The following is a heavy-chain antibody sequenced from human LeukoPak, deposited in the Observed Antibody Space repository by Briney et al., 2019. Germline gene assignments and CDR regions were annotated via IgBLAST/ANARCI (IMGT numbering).Heavy chain of an antibody. J-gene: IGHJ3*02. V-gene: IGHV3-66*01. CDR3: ARDLSNWGRDAFDI. CDR2: IYSGGST. CDR1: GFTVSSNY. Sequence: GGSLRLSCAASGFTVSSNYMSWVRQAPGKGLEWVSVIYSGGSTYYADSVKGRFTISRDNSKNTLYLQMNSLSAEDTAVYYCARDLSNWGRDAFDIWGQGTMVTVSS. D-gene: IGHD7-27*01.